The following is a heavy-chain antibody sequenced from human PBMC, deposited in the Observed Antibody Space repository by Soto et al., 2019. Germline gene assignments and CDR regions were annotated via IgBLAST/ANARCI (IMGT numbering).Heavy chain of an antibody. Sequence: NPSETLSLTCTVSGGSISSYYWSWIRQPPGKGLEWIGYIYYSGSTNYNPSLKSRVTISVDTSKNQFSLKLSSVTAADTAVYYCARVAGAYYYYGMDVWGQGTTVTVSS. CDR3: ARVAGAYYYYGMDV. J-gene: IGHJ6*02. V-gene: IGHV4-59*01. CDR1: GGSISSYY. CDR2: IYYSGST. D-gene: IGHD6-19*01.